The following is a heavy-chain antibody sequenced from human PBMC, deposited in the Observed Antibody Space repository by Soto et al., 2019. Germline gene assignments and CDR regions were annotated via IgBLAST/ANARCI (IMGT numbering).Heavy chain of an antibody. CDR1: GGSISSYY. D-gene: IGHD3-10*01. CDR3: ARERRVYGSGTGYYYGMDV. V-gene: IGHV4-59*01. Sequence: SESLSCTCTVCGGSISSYYWRWSRQPLGQGLEWIGYIYYSGSTNYNPSLKSRVTISVDTSKNQFSLKLSSVTAADTAVYYCARERRVYGSGTGYYYGMDVWGQGTTVTVSS. J-gene: IGHJ6*02. CDR2: IYYSGST.